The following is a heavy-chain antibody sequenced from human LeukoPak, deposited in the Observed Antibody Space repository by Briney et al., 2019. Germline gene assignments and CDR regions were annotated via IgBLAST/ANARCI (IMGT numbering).Heavy chain of an antibody. Sequence: PGRSLRLSCAASGFTFDDYAMHWVRQAPGEGLEWVAGISWSSGNIGYADSVKGRFTISRDNAENSLHLQMNSLRTEDTALYFCARDAWRRAFNYGMDVWGQGTTVAVSS. J-gene: IGHJ6*02. CDR1: GFTFDDYA. V-gene: IGHV3-9*01. D-gene: IGHD5-12*01. CDR2: ISWSSGNI. CDR3: ARDAWRRAFNYGMDV.